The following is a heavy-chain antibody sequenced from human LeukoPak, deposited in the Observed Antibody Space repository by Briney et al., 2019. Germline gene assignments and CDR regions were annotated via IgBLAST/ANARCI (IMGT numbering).Heavy chain of an antibody. CDR3: AKGDYYDSSGYCYGDIPTPKN. V-gene: IGHV3-23*01. D-gene: IGHD3-22*01. J-gene: IGHJ4*02. CDR2: ISGSGGST. Sequence: PGGSLRLSCAASGFTFSSYAMSWVRQAPGKGLEWVSAISGSGGSTYYADSVKGRFTISRDNSKNTLYLQMNSLRAEDTAVYYCAKGDYYDSSGYCYGDIPTPKNWGQGTLVTVSS. CDR1: GFTFSSYA.